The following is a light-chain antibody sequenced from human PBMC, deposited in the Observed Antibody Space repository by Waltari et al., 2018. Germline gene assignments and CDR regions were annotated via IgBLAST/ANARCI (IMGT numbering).Light chain of an antibody. CDR3: QSADNTGDFVL. Sequence: SSELTQPPSVSVSPGQTATIACSADALAKQFVYWYHQKPGQAPVLVMFRATEWPAGIPWRFSGAGSGTTVTLTISGGQAEDEADYYCQSADNTGDFVLFGGGTKLTVL. J-gene: IGLJ3*02. CDR1: ALAKQF. V-gene: IGLV3-25*03. CDR2: RAT.